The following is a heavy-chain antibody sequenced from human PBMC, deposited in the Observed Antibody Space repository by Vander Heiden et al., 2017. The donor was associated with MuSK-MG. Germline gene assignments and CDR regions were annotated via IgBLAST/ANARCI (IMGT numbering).Heavy chain of an antibody. CDR2: IGSSSTTI. CDR3: ARGGFGFHFDS. CDR1: GFTFSSYS. Sequence: EVQLVESGGDLVQHGGSLRLSCAASGFTFSSYSMNWVRQAPGKGLEWVSYIGSSSTTIYYADSAKGRFTISRDNAKNSLYLQMNSLRAEDTAVYYCARGGFGFHFDSWGQGMLVTVSS. D-gene: IGHD5-18*01. J-gene: IGHJ4*02. V-gene: IGHV3-48*04.